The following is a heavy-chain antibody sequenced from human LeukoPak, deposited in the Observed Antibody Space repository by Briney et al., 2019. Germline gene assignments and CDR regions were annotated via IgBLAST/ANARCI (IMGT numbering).Heavy chain of an antibody. CDR3: AKDRVFNYDILTGYCFDY. V-gene: IGHV3-9*01. D-gene: IGHD3-9*01. Sequence: PGRSLRLSCAASGFTFDDYAMHWVRQAPGKGLKWVSGISWNSGSIGYADSVKGSFTISRDNAKNSLYLQMNSLRAEVTALYYCAKDRVFNYDILTGYCFDYWGQGTLVTVSS. J-gene: IGHJ4*02. CDR1: GFTFDDYA. CDR2: ISWNSGSI.